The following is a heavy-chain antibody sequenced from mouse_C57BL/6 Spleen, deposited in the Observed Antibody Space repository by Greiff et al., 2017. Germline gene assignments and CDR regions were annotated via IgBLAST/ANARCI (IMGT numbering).Heavy chain of an antibody. J-gene: IGHJ2*01. V-gene: IGHV2-2*01. D-gene: IGHD1-1*01. Sequence: QVQLQQSGPGLVQPSQSLSITCTVSGFSLTSYGVHWVRQSPGKGLEWLGVIWSGGSTDYNAAFISRLSISTDNSTSQVFFKMNSLQADDTAIYYCARGYYGSSSFDDWGQGTTLTVSS. CDR1: GFSLTSYG. CDR3: ARGYYGSSSFDD. CDR2: IWSGGST.